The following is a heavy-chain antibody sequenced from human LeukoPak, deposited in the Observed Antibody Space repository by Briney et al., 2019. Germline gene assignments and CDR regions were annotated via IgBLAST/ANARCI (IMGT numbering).Heavy chain of an antibody. CDR1: GFTFSRYG. CDR3: ANDPRIGAVAGTGSDY. D-gene: IGHD6-13*01. CDR2: IRYDGSNK. Sequence: GASLRRSCAASGFTFSRYGTHWVRQAPGKGLEWVAFIRYDGSNKYYADSVKGRFTISRDNSKNTLYLRMDSLRAEDKAVYYCANDPRIGAVAGTGSDYWGQGTLVSVSS. V-gene: IGHV3-30*02. J-gene: IGHJ4*02.